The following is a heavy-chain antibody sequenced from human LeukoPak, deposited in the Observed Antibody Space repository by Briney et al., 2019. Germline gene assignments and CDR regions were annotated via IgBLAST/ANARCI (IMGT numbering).Heavy chain of an antibody. CDR1: GFTFRNAW. CDR3: TTGSTSDYGSGSYTTIDY. CDR2: IKSKNNGGTT. D-gene: IGHD3-10*01. J-gene: IGHJ4*02. V-gene: IGHV3-15*01. Sequence: GVSLRLSCAASGFTFRNAWMSWVRQAQGKGLEWVGRIKSKNNGGTTDYAAPVTGRFTISRDDSRNTLYLQMNSLKTKDTGVYYCTTGSTSDYGSGSYTTIDYWGEGTLVAVSS.